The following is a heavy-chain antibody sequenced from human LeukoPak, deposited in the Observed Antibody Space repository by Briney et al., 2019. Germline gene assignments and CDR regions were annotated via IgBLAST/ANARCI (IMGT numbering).Heavy chain of an antibody. CDR2: INPSSGST. CDR1: GYTFTSYY. D-gene: IGHD3-10*01. Sequence: GASVKVSCKASGYTFTSYYVHWVRQAPGQGLEWMGIINPSSGSTSYAQKFQGRVTMTRDTSTSTVYMELSSLRSEDTAVYYCAREPPGYASDIWGQGTMVSVSS. V-gene: IGHV1-46*03. CDR3: AREPPGYASDI. J-gene: IGHJ3*02.